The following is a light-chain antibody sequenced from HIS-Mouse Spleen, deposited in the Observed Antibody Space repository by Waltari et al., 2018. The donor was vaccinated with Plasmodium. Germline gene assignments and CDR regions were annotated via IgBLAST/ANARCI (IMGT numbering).Light chain of an antibody. CDR1: ALPQKY. V-gene: IGLV3-10*01. J-gene: IGLJ3*02. Sequence: SYDPTQPPSVSVSPGQTARNTDPGDALPQKYAYWYQQKSGQSPVLVIYEDSKRPSGIPERFSGSSSGTMATLTISGAQVEDEADYYCYSTDSSGNHRVFGGGTKLTVL. CDR3: YSTDSSGNHRV. CDR2: EDS.